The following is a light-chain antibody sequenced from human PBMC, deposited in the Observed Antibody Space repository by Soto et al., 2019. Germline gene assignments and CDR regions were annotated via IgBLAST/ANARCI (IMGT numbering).Light chain of an antibody. CDR3: QQRSNWPRT. V-gene: IGKV3-11*01. CDR1: QSVSSS. Sequence: EVVMTQSPATLSVSPGDTATLSCRASQSVSSSLIWYQQKPGQAPRLLIYDVSNRATDIPARFSGSGSGTDFTLTISSLEPEDLAVYYCQQRSNWPRTFGQGTKVDIK. CDR2: DVS. J-gene: IGKJ1*01.